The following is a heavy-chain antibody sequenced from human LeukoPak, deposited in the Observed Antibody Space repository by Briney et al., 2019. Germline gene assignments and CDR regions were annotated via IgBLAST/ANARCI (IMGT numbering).Heavy chain of an antibody. CDR3: ARGCSSTSCQYYFDY. CDR1: GGSFSGYY. D-gene: IGHD2-2*01. V-gene: IGHV4-34*01. J-gene: IGHJ4*02. CDR2: INHSGST. Sequence: SETLSLTCAVYGGSFSGYYWSWIRQPPGKGLEWIGEINHSGSTNYNPSLKSRVTISVDTSKNQFSLKLSSVTAADTAVYYRARGCSSTSCQYYFDYWGQGTLVTVSS.